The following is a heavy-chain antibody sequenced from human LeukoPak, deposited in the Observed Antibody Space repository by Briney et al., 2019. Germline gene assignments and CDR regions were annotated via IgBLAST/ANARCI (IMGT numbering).Heavy chain of an antibody. CDR2: IFTVFGTT. V-gene: IGHV1-69*06. Sequence: ASVKVSCKASGDTFSRYALSWVRQAPGQGLEWMGGIFTVFGTTHYAKDLQGRVTITADKSTNTVYMEPTSLRSEDTAIYYCARAKVSGYPTYWYFDLWGRGTLVTVSS. D-gene: IGHD3-9*01. J-gene: IGHJ2*01. CDR1: GDTFSRYA. CDR3: ARAKVSGYPTYWYFDL.